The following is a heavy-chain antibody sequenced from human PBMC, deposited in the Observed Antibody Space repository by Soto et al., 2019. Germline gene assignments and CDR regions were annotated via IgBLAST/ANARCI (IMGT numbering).Heavy chain of an antibody. CDR3: ARDGPLDHYYYYGMDV. CDR2: ISSSGSTI. Sequence: PGGSLRRSCAASGFTCSSYEMNWVRQAPGKGLEWVSYISSSGSTIYYADSVKGRFTISRDNAKNSLYLQMNSLRAEDTAVYYCARDGPLDHYYYYGMDVWGQGTTVTVSS. J-gene: IGHJ6*02. CDR1: GFTCSSYE. V-gene: IGHV3-48*03. D-gene: IGHD3-9*01.